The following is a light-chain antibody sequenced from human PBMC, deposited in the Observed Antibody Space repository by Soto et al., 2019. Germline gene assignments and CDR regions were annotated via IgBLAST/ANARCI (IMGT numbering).Light chain of an antibody. CDR3: QQYYGLPPLT. CDR2: HAS. Sequence: DIQMTQSPSSLSSSIGGRVTITCPASQNITNNLSWYQQKPGKAPNLLIYHASKLAKGVTSRFSGSGSGTDFSFIITSLQREDLATYYCQQYYGLPPLTVGQGTRLEIK. J-gene: IGKJ5*01. V-gene: IGKV1-33*01. CDR1: QNITNN.